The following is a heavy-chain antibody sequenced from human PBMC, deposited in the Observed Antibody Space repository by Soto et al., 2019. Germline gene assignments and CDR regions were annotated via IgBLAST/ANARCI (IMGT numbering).Heavy chain of an antibody. CDR3: ARGRIVLMVYAMSFDY. Sequence: SETVSLTCAVSGYSISSGYYWGWIRQPPGKGLELIGYIYQSGVSYYNPSLKSRVTISVDTSKNQFSLKLSSVTAADTAVYYCARGRIVLMVYAMSFDYWGQGTLVTVSS. D-gene: IGHD2-8*01. CDR2: IYQSGVS. CDR1: GYSISSGYY. V-gene: IGHV4-38-2*01. J-gene: IGHJ4*02.